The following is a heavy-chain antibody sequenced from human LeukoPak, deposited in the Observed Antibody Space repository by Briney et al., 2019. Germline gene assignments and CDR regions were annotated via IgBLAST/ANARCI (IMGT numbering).Heavy chain of an antibody. Sequence: LGGSLRLSCAASGFTVSSNYMSWVRQAPGKGLEWVSVIYSGGGTYHADSVKGRFTISRDNSKNTLYLQMNSLRAEDTAVYYCARDKNPGIAADWGQGTLVTVSS. D-gene: IGHD6-13*01. CDR2: IYSGGGT. J-gene: IGHJ4*02. CDR3: ARDKNPGIAAD. CDR1: GFTVSSNY. V-gene: IGHV3-53*01.